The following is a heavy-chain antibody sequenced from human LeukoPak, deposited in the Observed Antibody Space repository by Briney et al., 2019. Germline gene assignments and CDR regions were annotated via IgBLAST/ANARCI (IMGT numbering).Heavy chain of an antibody. Sequence: SETLSLTCTVSGGSISSGGYYWSWIRQHPGKGLEWIGYIYYSGSTYYNPSLKSRVTISVDTSKNQFFLKLSSVTAADTAVYYCARGPAWIQLWLPYYYYGMDVWGQGTTVTVSS. J-gene: IGHJ6*02. D-gene: IGHD5-18*01. V-gene: IGHV4-31*03. CDR3: ARGPAWIQLWLPYYYYGMDV. CDR1: GGSISSGGYY. CDR2: IYYSGST.